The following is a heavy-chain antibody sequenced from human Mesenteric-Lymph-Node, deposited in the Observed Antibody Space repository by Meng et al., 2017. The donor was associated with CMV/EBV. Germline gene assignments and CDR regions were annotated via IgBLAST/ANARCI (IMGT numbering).Heavy chain of an antibody. CDR3: AAGHYDILTGYYSLDY. Sequence: FTFNPYAMIWVRQAPGKGLEWVSSITNTGRYIYYRDSVKGRFTVSRDNAENSLYLQMNSLRAEDTAVFYCAAGHYDILTGYYSLDYWGQGTLVTVSS. CDR1: FTFNPYA. V-gene: IGHV3-21*01. CDR2: ITNTGRYI. J-gene: IGHJ4*02. D-gene: IGHD3-9*01.